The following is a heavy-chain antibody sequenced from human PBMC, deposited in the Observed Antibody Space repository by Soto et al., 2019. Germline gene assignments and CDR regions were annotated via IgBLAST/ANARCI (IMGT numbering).Heavy chain of an antibody. Sequence: SGPTLVNPTQTLTLTCTFSGFSLSTRGVAVGWIRQPPGKALEWLALIYWSDDKRYNPSLRSRLTITKDTSKKRVVLTMTNLDPVDTATYYCAHSTLASNDFSIQTWGQGTLVTSPQ. D-gene: IGHD3-3*01. J-gene: IGHJ4*02. CDR2: IYWSDDK. V-gene: IGHV2-5*01. CDR1: GFSLSTRGVA. CDR3: AHSTLASNDFSIQT.